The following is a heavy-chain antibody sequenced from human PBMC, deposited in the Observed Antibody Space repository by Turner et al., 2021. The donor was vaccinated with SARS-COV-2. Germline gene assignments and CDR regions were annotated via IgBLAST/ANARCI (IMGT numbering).Heavy chain of an antibody. CDR3: ATETVTERKYNYYGMDV. D-gene: IGHD4-4*01. CDR2: IYYSRIT. J-gene: IGHJ6*02. V-gene: IGHV4-59*08. Sequence: QVQLRESGPGLVKPSETLSLTCTVSGGSISSYYWSWLRQPPGKGVEWLGYIYYSRITNYYPSLKSRVTISGDTSKNQFSLKLSSVTAADTAVYYCATETVTERKYNYYGMDVWGQGTTVTVSS. CDR1: GGSISSYY.